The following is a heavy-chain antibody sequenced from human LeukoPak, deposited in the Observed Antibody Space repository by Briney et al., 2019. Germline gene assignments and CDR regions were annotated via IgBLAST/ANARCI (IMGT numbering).Heavy chain of an antibody. J-gene: IGHJ4*02. D-gene: IGHD2-21*01. CDR3: AREVVATASAFDC. V-gene: IGHV3-7*03. Sequence: GGSLRLSCAASGFTVSTNYMSWVRQAPGKGLEWVANIKDDGSVKNHVDSLKGRFSISRDNARNSLYLQISSLRAEDTAVYYCAREVVATASAFDCWGQGTLVTVSS. CDR1: GFTVSTNY. CDR2: IKDDGSVK.